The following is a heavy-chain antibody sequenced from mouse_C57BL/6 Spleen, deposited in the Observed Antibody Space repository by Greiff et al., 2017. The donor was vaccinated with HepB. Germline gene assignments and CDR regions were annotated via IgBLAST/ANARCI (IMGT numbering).Heavy chain of an antibody. V-gene: IGHV1-69*01. CDR2: IDPSDSYT. CDR1: GYTFTSYW. Sequence: VQLQQPGAELVMPGASVKLSCKASGYTFTSYWMHWVKQRPGQGLEWIGEIDPSDSYTNYNQKFKGKSTLTVDKSSSTAYMQLSSLTSEDSAVYYCARASCVTTGPWYFDVWGTGTTVTVSS. J-gene: IGHJ1*03. CDR3: ARASCVTTGPWYFDV. D-gene: IGHD2-12*01.